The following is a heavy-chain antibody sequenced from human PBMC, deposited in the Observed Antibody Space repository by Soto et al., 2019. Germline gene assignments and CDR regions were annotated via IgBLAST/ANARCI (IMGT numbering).Heavy chain of an antibody. D-gene: IGHD3-10*01. CDR1: GGTFSSYA. CDR2: IIPIFGTA. J-gene: IGHJ4*02. CDR3: ASCDYGRAPGEFDY. Sequence: SVKVSCKASGGTFSSYAISWVRQAPGQGLEWMGGIIPIFGTANYAQKFQGRVTITADESTSTAYMELSSLRSEDTAVYYCASCDYGRAPGEFDYWGQGTLVTVSS. V-gene: IGHV1-69*13.